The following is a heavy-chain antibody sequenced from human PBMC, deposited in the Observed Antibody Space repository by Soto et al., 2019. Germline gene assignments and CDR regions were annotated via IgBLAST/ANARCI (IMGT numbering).Heavy chain of an antibody. Sequence: SGPTLVNPTQTLTLTCTFSGFSLSTSGMCVSWIRQPPGKALEWLALIDWDDDKYYSTSLKTRLTISKDTSKNQVVLTMTNMDPVDTATYYCARTFLLTGESAPFDYWGQGTLVTVSS. D-gene: IGHD7-27*01. CDR1: GFSLSTSGMC. CDR3: ARTFLLTGESAPFDY. CDR2: IDWDDDK. J-gene: IGHJ4*02. V-gene: IGHV2-70*01.